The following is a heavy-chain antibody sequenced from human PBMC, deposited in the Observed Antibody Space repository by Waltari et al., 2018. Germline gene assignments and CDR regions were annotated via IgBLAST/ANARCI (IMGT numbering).Heavy chain of an antibody. D-gene: IGHD3-10*01. CDR1: GYTFTSYD. CDR2: MNPNSGNT. J-gene: IGHJ5*02. CDR3: ARQLYYYGSGSYYNWFDP. Sequence: QVQLVQSGAEVKKPGASVKVSCKASGYTFTSYDINWVRQATGQGLEWMGWMNPNSGNTGYAQKFQGRVTMTRNTSISTAYMELSSLRSEDTAVYYCARQLYYYGSGSYYNWFDPWGQGTLVTVSS. V-gene: IGHV1-8*02.